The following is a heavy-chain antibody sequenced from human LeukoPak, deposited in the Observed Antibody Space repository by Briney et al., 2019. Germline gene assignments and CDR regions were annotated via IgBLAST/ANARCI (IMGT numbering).Heavy chain of an antibody. V-gene: IGHV4-34*01. Sequence: SETLSLTCAVYGGSFSGYYWSWIRQPPGKGLEWIGEINHSGSTNYNPSLKSRVTISVDTSKNQFSLKLSFVTAADTAVYYCARGQQWLVRGYFDYWGQGTLVTVSS. CDR3: ARGQQWLVRGYFDY. CDR1: GGSFSGYY. CDR2: INHSGST. D-gene: IGHD6-19*01. J-gene: IGHJ4*02.